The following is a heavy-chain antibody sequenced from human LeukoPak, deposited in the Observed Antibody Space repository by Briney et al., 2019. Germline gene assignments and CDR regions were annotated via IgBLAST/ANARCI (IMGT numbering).Heavy chain of an antibody. Sequence: ASVKVSCKASGYTFTGYYMHWVRQAPGQGLEWMGWINPNSGGTNYAQKFQGWVTMTRDTSINTAYMELSRLRSDDTAVYYCARGKKQWLDQYYFDYWGQGTLVTVSS. CDR1: GYTFTGYY. D-gene: IGHD6-19*01. CDR3: ARGKKQWLDQYYFDY. V-gene: IGHV1-2*04. J-gene: IGHJ4*02. CDR2: INPNSGGT.